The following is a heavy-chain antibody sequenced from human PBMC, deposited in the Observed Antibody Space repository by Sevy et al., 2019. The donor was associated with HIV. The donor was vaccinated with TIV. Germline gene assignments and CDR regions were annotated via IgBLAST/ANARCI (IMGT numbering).Heavy chain of an antibody. CDR2: IWYGGTNK. Sequence: GGSLRLSCTASGFSISGYGMHWVRQVPGKGLERVAIIWYGGTNKDYTDSVKGRFTITRDNSKNTLYLQMNSLRVEDTAVYYCARESLAVAGIGYYFNYWGQGTLVTVSS. J-gene: IGHJ4*02. V-gene: IGHV3-33*01. CDR1: GFSISGYG. D-gene: IGHD6-19*01. CDR3: ARESLAVAGIGYYFNY.